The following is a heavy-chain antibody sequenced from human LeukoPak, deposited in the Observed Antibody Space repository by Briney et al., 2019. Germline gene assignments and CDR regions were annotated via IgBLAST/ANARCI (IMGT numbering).Heavy chain of an antibody. V-gene: IGHV3-9*01. D-gene: IGHD6-19*01. CDR1: GFTFDDYA. CDR3: AKDMMSSGWAFDY. J-gene: IGHJ4*02. Sequence: GGSLRLSCAASGFTFDDYAMHWVRQAPGKGLEWVSGISWNSGSIGYADSVKGRFTISRDNAKNSLYLQMNSLRAEDTALYYCAKDMMSSGWAFDYWGQGTLVTVSS. CDR2: ISWNSGSI.